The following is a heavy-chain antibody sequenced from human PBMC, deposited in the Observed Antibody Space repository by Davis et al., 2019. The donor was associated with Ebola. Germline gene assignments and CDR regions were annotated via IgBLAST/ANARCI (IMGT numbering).Heavy chain of an antibody. CDR3: ARQQGDSYYDILTGYYPNYGMDV. D-gene: IGHD3-9*01. J-gene: IGHJ6*02. Sequence: GESLKISCAASGFTFSSYSMNWVRQAPGKGQEWVSYGSRSGRTIYYADSVKGRFTLSIDNAKNTLYLQMNSLRAEDTAVYYCARQQGDSYYDILTGYYPNYGMDVWGQGTTVTVSS. V-gene: IGHV3-48*04. CDR1: GFTFSSYS. CDR2: GSRSGRTI.